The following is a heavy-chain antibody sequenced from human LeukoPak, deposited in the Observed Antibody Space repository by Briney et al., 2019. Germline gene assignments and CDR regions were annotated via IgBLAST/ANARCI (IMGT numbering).Heavy chain of an antibody. CDR2: ISGSGGST. CDR1: GFTFSSYA. CDR3: ASRGRWLQTPLEY. V-gene: IGHV3-23*01. D-gene: IGHD5-24*01. Sequence: GGSLRLSCAASGFTFSSYAMSWVRQAPGKGLEWVSAISGSGGSTYYADSVKGRFTISRDNSKKTVYLQMNSLRAEDPAVYYCASRGRWLQTPLEYWGQGTPVTVSS. J-gene: IGHJ4*02.